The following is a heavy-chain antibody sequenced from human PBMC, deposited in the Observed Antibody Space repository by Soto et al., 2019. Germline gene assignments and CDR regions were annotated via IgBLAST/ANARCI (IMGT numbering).Heavy chain of an antibody. CDR2: ISISKGKT. Sequence: QVQLVQSGAEVKRPGASVKVSCKASGYTFRNYDVAWVRRAPGHGLEWMGWISISKGKTYYQESLQGRVTMTMDTGTTTAYMKVRILRSDDTAVYYCARKGHIGNFGLVVWGQGTTVTVSS. CDR3: ARKGHIGNFGLVV. V-gene: IGHV1-18*01. CDR1: GYTFRNYD. J-gene: IGHJ6*02. D-gene: IGHD3-10*01.